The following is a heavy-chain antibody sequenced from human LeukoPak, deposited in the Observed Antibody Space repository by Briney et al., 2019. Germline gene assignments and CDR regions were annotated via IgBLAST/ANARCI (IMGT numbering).Heavy chain of an antibody. CDR1: GFTFSDYY. D-gene: IGHD3-9*01. J-gene: IGHJ4*02. V-gene: IGHV3-11*01. CDR3: ATTYDILTGSTYFDY. CDR2: ISSSGSTI. Sequence: GGSLRLSCAASGFTFSDYYMSWIRQAPGKGLEWVSYISSSGSTIYYADSVKGRFTISRDNAKNSLYLQMNSLRAEDTAVYYCATTYDILTGSTYFDYWGQGTLVTVSS.